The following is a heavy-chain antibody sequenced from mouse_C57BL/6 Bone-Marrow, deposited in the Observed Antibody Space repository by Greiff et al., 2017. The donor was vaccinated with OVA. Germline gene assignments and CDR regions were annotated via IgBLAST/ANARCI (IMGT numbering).Heavy chain of an antibody. CDR3: TRGHVRFAY. J-gene: IGHJ3*01. Sequence: EVQRVESGGGLVQPGGSMKLSCAASGFTFSDAWMDWVRQSPEQGLEWVAEIRNKANNHATYYAESVKGRFTISRDDSKSRVYLQMNSLRAEDAGIDYCTRGHVRFAYWGQGTLVTVSA. CDR1: GFTFSDAW. V-gene: IGHV6-6*01. D-gene: IGHD6-1*01. CDR2: IRNKANNHAT.